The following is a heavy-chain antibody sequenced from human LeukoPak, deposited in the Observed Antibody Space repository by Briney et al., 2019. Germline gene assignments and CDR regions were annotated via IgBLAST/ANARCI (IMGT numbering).Heavy chain of an antibody. CDR3: ARDYYASGSHDY. CDR1: GFTFKTYW. Sequence: GGSLRLSCAGSGFTFKTYWLTWVRQAPREGLEWVGNIKQDGSETYYGDSVKGRFTISRDNAKNSMYLQMNNLRAEDTAVYYCARDYYASGSHDYWGQGTLVTVSS. CDR2: IKQDGSET. J-gene: IGHJ4*02. V-gene: IGHV3-7*01. D-gene: IGHD3-10*01.